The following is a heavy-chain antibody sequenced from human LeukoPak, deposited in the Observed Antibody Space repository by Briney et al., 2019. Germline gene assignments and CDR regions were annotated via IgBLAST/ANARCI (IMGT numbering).Heavy chain of an antibody. CDR1: GFTFDDYG. V-gene: IGHV3-20*04. CDR2: INWNGGST. D-gene: IGHD1-26*01. J-gene: IGHJ4*02. CDR3: AREETGGSYYYFDY. Sequence: PGGSLRLSCAASGFTFDDYGMSWARQAPGKGLEWVSGINWNGGSTGYADSVKGRFTISRDNAKNSLYLQMNSLRAEDTALYYCAREETGGSYYYFDYWGQGTLVTVSS.